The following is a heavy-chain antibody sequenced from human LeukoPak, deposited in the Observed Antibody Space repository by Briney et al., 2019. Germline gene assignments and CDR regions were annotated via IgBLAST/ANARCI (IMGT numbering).Heavy chain of an antibody. V-gene: IGHV4-34*01. Sequence: PSETLSLTCAVYGGSFRGYYWSWIRQPPGKGLEWIGEINHSGSTNYNPSLKSRVTISVDTSKNQFSLKLSSVTAADTAVYYCARGTCSSSPVTDYWGQGTLVTVSS. J-gene: IGHJ4*02. D-gene: IGHD6-6*01. CDR3: ARGTCSSSPVTDY. CDR2: INHSGST. CDR1: GGSFRGYY.